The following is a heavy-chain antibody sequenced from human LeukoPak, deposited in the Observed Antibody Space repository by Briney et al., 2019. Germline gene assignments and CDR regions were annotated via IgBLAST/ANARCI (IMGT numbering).Heavy chain of an antibody. V-gene: IGHV4-34*01. D-gene: IGHD4-17*01. CDR1: GGSFSGYY. CDR3: ARDLDGVALDQ. J-gene: IGHJ4*02. Sequence: SETLSLTCAVYGGSFSGYYWSWIRQPPGKGLEWIGEINHSGSTNYNPSLKSRVTISVDTSKNQLSLKLSSVTAADTAVYYCARDLDGVALDQWGQGTLVTVSS. CDR2: INHSGST.